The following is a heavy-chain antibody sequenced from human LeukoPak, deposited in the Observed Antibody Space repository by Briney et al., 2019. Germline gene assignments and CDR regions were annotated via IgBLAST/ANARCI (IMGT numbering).Heavy chain of an antibody. Sequence: PSGTLSLTCAVSGGSISSSNWWSWVRQPPGKGLEWIGEIYHSGSTNYNPSLKSRVTISVDKSKNQFPLKLSSVTAADTAVYYCAREPMVRGVNAPGYYFDYWGQGTLVTVSS. CDR2: IYHSGST. J-gene: IGHJ4*02. V-gene: IGHV4-4*02. D-gene: IGHD3-10*01. CDR1: GGSISSSNW. CDR3: AREPMVRGVNAPGYYFDY.